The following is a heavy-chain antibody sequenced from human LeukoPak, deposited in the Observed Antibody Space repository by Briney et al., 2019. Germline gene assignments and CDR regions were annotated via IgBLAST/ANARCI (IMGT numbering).Heavy chain of an antibody. CDR2: INPSGGST. D-gene: IGHD6-13*01. CDR1: GYTFTSYY. Sequence: ASVKVSCKASGYTFTSYYMHWVRQAPGQGLEWMGIINPSGGSTSYAQKFQGRVTMTRDTSTSTVYMELSSLRSEDTAVYYCARAFAPIAAAGYYYYGMDVWGQGTTVTVSS. V-gene: IGHV1-46*01. CDR3: ARAFAPIAAAGYYYYGMDV. J-gene: IGHJ6*02.